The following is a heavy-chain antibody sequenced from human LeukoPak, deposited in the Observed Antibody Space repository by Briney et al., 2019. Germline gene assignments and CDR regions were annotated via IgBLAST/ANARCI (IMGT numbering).Heavy chain of an antibody. CDR1: GYTFTSYG. D-gene: IGHD2-15*01. V-gene: IGHV1-18*01. Sequence: ASVKVTCKASGYTFTSYGISWVRQAPGQGLEWMGWISAYNGNTNYAQKLQGRVTMTTATSTSTAYMELRSLRSDDTAVYYCARDHREVPTPENYGMDVWGQGNTVTVSS. CDR3: ARDHREVPTPENYGMDV. CDR2: ISAYNGNT. J-gene: IGHJ6*02.